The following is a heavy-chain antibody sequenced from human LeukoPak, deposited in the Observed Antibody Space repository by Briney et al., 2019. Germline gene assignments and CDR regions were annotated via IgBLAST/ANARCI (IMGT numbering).Heavy chain of an antibody. CDR3: ATLGPLGYSSSWYYFDY. V-gene: IGHV1-46*01. J-gene: IGHJ4*02. Sequence: ASVKVSCKASGSTFTSYYMHWVRQAPGQGLEWMGIINPSGGGTSYAQKFRGRVTMTRDTSTSTVYMGLSSLRSEDTAVYYCATLGPLGYSSSWYYFDYWGQGTLVTVSS. D-gene: IGHD6-13*01. CDR1: GSTFTSYY. CDR2: INPSGGGT.